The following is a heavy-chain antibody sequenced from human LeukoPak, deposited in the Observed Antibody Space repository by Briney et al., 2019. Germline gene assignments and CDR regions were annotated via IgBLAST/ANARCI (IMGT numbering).Heavy chain of an antibody. J-gene: IGHJ4*02. V-gene: IGHV4-39*01. D-gene: IGHD4-23*01. CDR1: GGSISSSSYY. Sequence: SETLSLTCTVSGGSISSSSYYWGWIRQPPGKGLEWIGSIYYSGSTYYNPSLKSRVTISVDTSKNQFSLKLSSVTAADTAVYYCVRGRWVFGYWGQGTLVTVSS. CDR2: IYYSGST. CDR3: VRGRWVFGY.